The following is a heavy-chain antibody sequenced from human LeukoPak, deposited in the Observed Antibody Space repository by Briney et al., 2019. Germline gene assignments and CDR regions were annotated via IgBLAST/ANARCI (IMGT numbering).Heavy chain of an antibody. CDR1: GFTLSSYA. CDR3: AKGGAYYYVSSGSYSDY. J-gene: IGHJ4*02. Sequence: GSLRLSCAASGFTLSSYAMSWVRQAPGKGLEWVSAISGSGGSTYSADSVKGRFTISRDNSKNTLSLQMNSLRAEDTAVYYCAKGGAYYYVSSGSYSDYWGQGTLVTVSS. D-gene: IGHD3-22*01. V-gene: IGHV3-23*01. CDR2: ISGSGGST.